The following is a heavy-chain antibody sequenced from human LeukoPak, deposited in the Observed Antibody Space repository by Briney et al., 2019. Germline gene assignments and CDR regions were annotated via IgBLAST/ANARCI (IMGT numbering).Heavy chain of an antibody. CDR1: GGSISSYY. Sequence: LEALSLTCTVSGGSISSYYWSWIRQPPGKGLEWIGYIYYSGSTNYNPSLKSRVTISVDTSKNQFSLKLSSVTAADTAVYYCARVFRITMVRGVIVWFDPWGQGTLVTVSS. D-gene: IGHD3-10*01. V-gene: IGHV4-59*01. J-gene: IGHJ5*02. CDR3: ARVFRITMVRGVIVWFDP. CDR2: IYYSGST.